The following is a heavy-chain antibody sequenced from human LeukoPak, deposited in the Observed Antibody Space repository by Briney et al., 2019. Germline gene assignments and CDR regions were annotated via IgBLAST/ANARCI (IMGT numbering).Heavy chain of an antibody. CDR2: IYYSGST. CDR1: GGSISSSSYY. CDR3: ARRGIFYGGKAFDI. D-gene: IGHD4-23*01. J-gene: IGHJ3*02. V-gene: IGHV4-39*01. Sequence: SETLSLTCTVSGGSISSSSYYWGWIRQPPGKGLEWIGSIYYSGSTYYNPSLKSRFTISVDTSKNQFSLKLSSVTAADTAVYYCARRGIFYGGKAFDIWGQGTMVTVSS.